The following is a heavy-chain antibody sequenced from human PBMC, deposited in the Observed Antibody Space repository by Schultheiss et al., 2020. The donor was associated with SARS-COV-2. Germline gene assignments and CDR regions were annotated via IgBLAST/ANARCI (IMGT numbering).Heavy chain of an antibody. V-gene: IGHV3-30*04. Sequence: GESLKISCAASGFTFSSYAMHWVRQAPGKGLEWVAVISYDGSNKYYADSVKGRFTISRDNAKNSLYLQMNSLRAEDTAVYYCARAVYSSGWYWYFDLWGRGTLVTVSS. J-gene: IGHJ2*01. CDR2: ISYDGSNK. CDR1: GFTFSSYA. CDR3: ARAVYSSGWYWYFDL. D-gene: IGHD6-19*01.